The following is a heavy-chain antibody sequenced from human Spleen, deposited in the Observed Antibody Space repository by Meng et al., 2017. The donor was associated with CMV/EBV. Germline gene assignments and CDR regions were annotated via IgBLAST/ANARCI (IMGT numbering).Heavy chain of an antibody. Sequence: SVKVSCKTSAYTFTDYYIHWVRQAPGQGLEWMGGIIPVLGIANYAQKFQGRVTITSDKSTSTVFMELTSLRSEDTAIYYCARTRSSSTWGFDPWGQGSLVTVSS. CDR2: IIPVLGIA. CDR3: ARTRSSSTWGFDP. D-gene: IGHD2-2*01. J-gene: IGHJ5*02. CDR1: AYTFTDYY. V-gene: IGHV1-69*10.